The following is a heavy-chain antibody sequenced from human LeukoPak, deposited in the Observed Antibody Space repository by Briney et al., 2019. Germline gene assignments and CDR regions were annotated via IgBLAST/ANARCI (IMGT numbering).Heavy chain of an antibody. CDR2: ILYDGSNE. J-gene: IGHJ6*02. V-gene: IGHV3-30-3*01. Sequence: PGGSLRLSCAASGFTFSSYAMHWVRQTPGKGLEWVAIILYDGSNEYYADSVKGRFTISRDNSKNTLYLQMNSLRAEDTAVYYCARDGYCSSTSCYYYYGMDVWGQGTTVTVSS. D-gene: IGHD2-2*03. CDR3: ARDGYCSSTSCYYYYGMDV. CDR1: GFTFSSYA.